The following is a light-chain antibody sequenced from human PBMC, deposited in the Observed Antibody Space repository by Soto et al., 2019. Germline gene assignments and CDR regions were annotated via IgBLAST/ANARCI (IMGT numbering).Light chain of an antibody. CDR3: CSYAGIKGAV. V-gene: IGLV2-23*02. CDR1: SSDVGNYNL. Sequence: QSALTQPASVSGSPGQSITISCTGTSSDVGNYNLVSWYQQHPGKAPKLMIYEVSKRPSGVSNRFSGSKSGNTASLTISGLQTEDEADYYCCSYAGIKGAVFGGGTKLTVL. CDR2: EVS. J-gene: IGLJ7*01.